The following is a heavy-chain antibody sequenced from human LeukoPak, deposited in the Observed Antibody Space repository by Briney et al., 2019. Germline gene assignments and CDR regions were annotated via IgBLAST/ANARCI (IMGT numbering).Heavy chain of an antibody. D-gene: IGHD6-6*01. V-gene: IGHV4-39*07. Sequence: SETLSLTCTVSRGSISSSSYYWGWIHQPPGKGLEWIGSIFYTGNTYYNPSLKSRVTISVDTSKNQFSLKLSSVTAADTAVYYCARAGGDGLSIATGNYFDYWGQGTLVTVSS. CDR2: IFYTGNT. CDR1: RGSISSSSYY. J-gene: IGHJ4*02. CDR3: ARAGGDGLSIATGNYFDY.